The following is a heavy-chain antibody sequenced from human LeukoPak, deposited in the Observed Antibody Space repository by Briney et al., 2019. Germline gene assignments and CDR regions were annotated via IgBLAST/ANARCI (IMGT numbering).Heavy chain of an antibody. CDR2: ISAYNGNT. V-gene: IGHV1-18*01. CDR1: GYTFTSYG. CDR3: ARDRIAVAGPRYFDY. Sequence: APVKVSCKASGYTFTSYGISWVRQAPGQGLEWMGWISAYNGNTNYAQKLQGRVTMTTDTSTSTAYMELRSLRSDDTAVYYCARDRIAVAGPRYFDYWGQGTLVTVSS. J-gene: IGHJ4*02. D-gene: IGHD6-19*01.